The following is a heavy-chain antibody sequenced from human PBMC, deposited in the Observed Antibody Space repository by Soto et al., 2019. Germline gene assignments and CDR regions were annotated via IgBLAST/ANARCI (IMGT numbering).Heavy chain of an antibody. CDR1: GGSISSGDYY. CDR2: IYYSGST. CDR3: ARWWSGSRQGFDP. V-gene: IGHV4-31*03. J-gene: IGHJ5*02. Sequence: QVQLQESGPGLVKPSQTLSLTCTVSGGSISSGDYYWSWIRQHPGKGLEWIGYIYYSGSTYYNPSVTSRVTISVDTSKTQFSRKLSSVTAADTAVYYCARWWSGSRQGFDPWGQGTLVTVSS. D-gene: IGHD3-3*01.